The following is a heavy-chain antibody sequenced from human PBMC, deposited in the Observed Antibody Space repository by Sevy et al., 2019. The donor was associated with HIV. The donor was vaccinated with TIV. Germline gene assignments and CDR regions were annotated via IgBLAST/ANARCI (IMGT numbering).Heavy chain of an antibody. D-gene: IGHD2-15*01. V-gene: IGHV4-31*03. J-gene: IGHJ3*01. Sequence: SETLSLTCTVSGGSISSLNYYWSWIRQHPGKGLEWIGYISYSGRTSYNPSLKSRRTISLDTSKNQFSLRLSSVTAADTALFYCARSNRCLTRDAFDLWGQGTMVSVSS. CDR1: GGSISSLNYY. CDR2: ISYSGRT. CDR3: ARSNRCLTRDAFDL.